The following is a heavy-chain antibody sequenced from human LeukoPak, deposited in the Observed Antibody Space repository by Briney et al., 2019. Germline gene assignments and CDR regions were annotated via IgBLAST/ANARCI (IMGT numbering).Heavy chain of an antibody. D-gene: IGHD2-2*01. Sequence: GASVKVSYKASGYTFTIYDINWVRQATGQGLEWIGWMNPNSGNTGYAQKFQGRVTMTRNTSISTAYMELSSLRSEDTAVYYCARAPAIVVVPAAMGYYGMDVRGQGTTVTVSS. CDR2: MNPNSGNT. CDR3: ARAPAIVVVPAAMGYYGMDV. CDR1: GYTFTIYD. J-gene: IGHJ6*02. V-gene: IGHV1-8*01.